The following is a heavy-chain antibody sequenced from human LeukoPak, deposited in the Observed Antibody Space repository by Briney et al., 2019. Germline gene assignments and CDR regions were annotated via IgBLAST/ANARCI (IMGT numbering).Heavy chain of an antibody. CDR2: ISSSSSYI. V-gene: IGHV3-21*01. D-gene: IGHD5-18*01. J-gene: IGHJ4*02. CDR1: GFTFSSYS. Sequence: GGSLRLSCAASGFTFSSYSINWVRQAPGKGLEWVSSISSSSSYIYYADSVKGRFTISRDNAKNSLYLQMNSLRAEDTAVYYCARVSPDAGYSYVGFDYWGQGTLVTVSS. CDR3: ARVSPDAGYSYVGFDY.